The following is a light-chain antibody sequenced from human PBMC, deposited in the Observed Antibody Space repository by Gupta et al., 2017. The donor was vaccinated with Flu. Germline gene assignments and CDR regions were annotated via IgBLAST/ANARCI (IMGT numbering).Light chain of an antibody. Sequence: EIVMTQSPATLSVSPGERATLSCRASQSVSSNLAWYQQKPGQAPRLLIYGASTRATGIPARFSGSGSGTEFTLTISSLQSEDFAVDYCQKYNKRPPFTFGGGTKVEIK. CDR1: QSVSSN. V-gene: IGKV3-15*01. CDR2: GAS. J-gene: IGKJ4*01. CDR3: QKYNKRPPFT.